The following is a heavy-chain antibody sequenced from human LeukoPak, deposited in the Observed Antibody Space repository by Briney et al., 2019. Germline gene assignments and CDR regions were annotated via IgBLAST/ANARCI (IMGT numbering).Heavy chain of an antibody. J-gene: IGHJ4*02. Sequence: PSETLSLTCTVSSGSISSHYWSWLRQPPGKGLEWIGYIYYSGSTSYNPSLKSRVTISIDTSKSHFSLKLSSVTAADTAVYYCSSGYNYMDYWGQGTLVTVSS. CDR1: SGSISSHY. D-gene: IGHD5-24*01. CDR3: SSGYNYMDY. V-gene: IGHV4-59*11. CDR2: IYYSGST.